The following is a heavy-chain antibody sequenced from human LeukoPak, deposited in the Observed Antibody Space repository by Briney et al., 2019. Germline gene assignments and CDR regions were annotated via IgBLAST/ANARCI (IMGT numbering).Heavy chain of an antibody. CDR2: INHSGST. CDR3: ASGYDSSGYYHY. Sequence: SETLSLTCTVSGGSISSYYWSWIRQPPGKGLEWIGEINHSGSTNYNPSLKSRVTISVDTSKNQFSLKLSSVTAADTAVYYCASGYDSSGYYHYWGQGTLVTVSS. D-gene: IGHD3-22*01. V-gene: IGHV4-34*01. J-gene: IGHJ4*02. CDR1: GGSISSYY.